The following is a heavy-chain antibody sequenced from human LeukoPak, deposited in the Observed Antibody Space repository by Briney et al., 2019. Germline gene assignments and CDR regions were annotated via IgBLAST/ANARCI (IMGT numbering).Heavy chain of an antibody. CDR2: ISTGSSYI. CDR3: ARTYDFGVGPPGDAFDN. Sequence: GGSLRLSCAASGFTFSSYSMSWVRQAPGKGLEWVSFISTGSSYIYYADSVKGRFTISRDNAKNSLYLQMNSLRAEDTAVYYCARTYDFGVGPPGDAFDNWGQGTLVTVSS. D-gene: IGHD3-3*01. J-gene: IGHJ3*02. CDR1: GFTFSSYS. V-gene: IGHV3-21*01.